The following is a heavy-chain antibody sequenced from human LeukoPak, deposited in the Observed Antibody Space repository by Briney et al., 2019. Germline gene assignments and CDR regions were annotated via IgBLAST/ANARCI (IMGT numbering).Heavy chain of an antibody. Sequence: GGSLRLSCAASGLTFSSYWMSWVRQAPGKGLEWVANINQDGSEIYYMDSVKGRFTISRDNAKNSLHLQMNSLRADDTAVYYCARDWVRSSCTDWGQGTLVTVSS. J-gene: IGHJ4*02. D-gene: IGHD6-13*01. V-gene: IGHV3-7*01. CDR1: GLTFSSYW. CDR2: INQDGSEI. CDR3: ARDWVRSSCTD.